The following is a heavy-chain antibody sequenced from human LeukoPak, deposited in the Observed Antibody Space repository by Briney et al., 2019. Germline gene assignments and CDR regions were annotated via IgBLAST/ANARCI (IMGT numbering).Heavy chain of an antibody. V-gene: IGHV4-39*01. Sequence: SETLSLTCTVSGASISSTTYYWGWIRQPPRKGLEWIASIYYSGSTYYNPSLKSRVTISVDTSKNQFSLKLSSVTAAETAVYYCARHKYSSGWPPEGAFDIWGEGTMVTVYS. D-gene: IGHD6-19*01. CDR2: IYYSGST. J-gene: IGHJ3*02. CDR1: GASISSTTYY. CDR3: ARHKYSSGWPPEGAFDI.